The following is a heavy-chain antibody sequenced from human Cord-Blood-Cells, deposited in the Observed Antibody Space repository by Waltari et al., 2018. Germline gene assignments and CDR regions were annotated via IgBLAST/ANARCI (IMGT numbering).Heavy chain of an antibody. V-gene: IGHV1-2*02. Sequence: QVQLVQSGAEVKKPGASVKVSCKASGYTFTGYYMHWVRQAPGQGLEWMGWINPNSGGTNYAQKFQGRVTMTRDTSSRTAYMELGRLRSDETAVYYCASPRPIPYQYSGYESGFDYLGQGTLVTVSS. CDR3: ASPRPIPYQYSGYESGFDY. CDR2: INPNSGGT. J-gene: IGHJ4*02. CDR1: GYTFTGYY. D-gene: IGHD5-12*01.